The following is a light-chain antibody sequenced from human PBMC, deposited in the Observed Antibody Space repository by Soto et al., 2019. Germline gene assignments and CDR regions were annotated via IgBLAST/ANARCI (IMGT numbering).Light chain of an antibody. J-gene: IGKJ4*01. CDR1: QSVRSNY. CDR2: GAS. CDR3: QQYYTNALT. Sequence: EIVLTQSPGTLSLSPGERATLSCRASQSVRSNYLAWYQQKPGQAPRLLIYGASSRATGIPDRFSGTGSGTDFTLTISRLEPEDVAVYYCQQYYTNALTFGGGTKVGVK. V-gene: IGKV3-20*01.